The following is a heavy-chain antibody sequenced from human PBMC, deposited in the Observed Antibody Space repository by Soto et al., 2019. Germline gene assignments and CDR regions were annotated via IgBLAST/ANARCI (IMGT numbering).Heavy chain of an antibody. J-gene: IGHJ5*02. CDR1: GFTFSDYY. CDR2: ISSGGVTI. D-gene: IGHD6-13*01. Sequence: GGSLRLSCAASGFTFSDYYMTWIRQAPGKGLEWVSYISSGGVTIHYAESVKGRFNISRDNAKTSLYLQMNSLRDEDTAVYYCARRAAEGWFDPCGQGTLVTVSS. CDR3: ARRAAEGWFDP. V-gene: IGHV3-11*01.